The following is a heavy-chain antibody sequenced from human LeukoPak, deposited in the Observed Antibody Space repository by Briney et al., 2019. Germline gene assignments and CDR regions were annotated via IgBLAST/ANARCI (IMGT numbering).Heavy chain of an antibody. CDR1: GGSISSSSYY. CDR3: ATPPAYSSGWYVGFDN. V-gene: IGHV4-39*01. D-gene: IGHD6-19*01. J-gene: IGHJ4*02. CDR2: IYYSGST. Sequence: RTSETLSLTCIVSGGSISSSSYYWGWIRQPPGKGLEWIGSIYYSGSTYYNPSLKSRVTISVDTSKKQFSLKLSSVTAADTAVYYCATPPAYSSGWYVGFDNWGQGTLVTVSS.